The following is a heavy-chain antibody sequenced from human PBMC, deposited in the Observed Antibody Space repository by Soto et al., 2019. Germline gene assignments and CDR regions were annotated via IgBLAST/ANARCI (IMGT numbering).Heavy chain of an antibody. V-gene: IGHV1-69*01. CDR1: GGTFSSYA. CDR3: ARSQGSSTSLEIYYYYYYGMDV. D-gene: IGHD2-2*01. CDR2: IIPISGTA. J-gene: IGHJ6*02. Sequence: QVQLVQSGAEVKKPGSSVKVSCKASGGTFSSYAISWVRRAPGQGLEWVGGIIPISGTAHYAQRFQGRVTITADESTSTAYMELSSLRSEDTAVYYCARSQGSSTSLEIYYYYYYGMDVWGQGTTVTVSS.